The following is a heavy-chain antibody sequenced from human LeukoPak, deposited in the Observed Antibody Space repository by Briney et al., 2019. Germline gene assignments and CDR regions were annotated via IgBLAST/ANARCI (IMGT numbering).Heavy chain of an antibody. J-gene: IGHJ6*02. D-gene: IGHD3-10*01. Sequence: GGSLRLSCAASGFTFSSYGMNWVRRAPGKGLEWISYMNSDSSTIYHADSVRGRFTISRDNAKNSLYLQMNSLTVEDTAVYYCVSGAAMDVWGQGTTVAVSS. V-gene: IGHV3-48*04. CDR1: GFTFSSYG. CDR3: VSGAAMDV. CDR2: MNSDSSTI.